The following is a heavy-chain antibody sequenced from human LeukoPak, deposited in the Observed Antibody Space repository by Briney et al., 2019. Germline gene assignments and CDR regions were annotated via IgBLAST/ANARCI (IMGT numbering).Heavy chain of an antibody. CDR3: ARGSRLVRGVHNWFDP. CDR1: GGSFSGYY. J-gene: IGHJ5*02. Sequence: PSETLSLTCAVYGGSFSGYYWSWIRQPPGKGLEWIGEINHSGSTNYNPSLKRRVTISVDTSKNQFSLKLSSVTAADTAVYYCARGSRLVRGVHNWFDPWGQGTLVTVSS. V-gene: IGHV4-34*01. CDR2: INHSGST. D-gene: IGHD3-10*01.